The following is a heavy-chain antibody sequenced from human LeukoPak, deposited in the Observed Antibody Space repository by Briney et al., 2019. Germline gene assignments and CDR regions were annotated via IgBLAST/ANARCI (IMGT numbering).Heavy chain of an antibody. J-gene: IGHJ3*02. CDR3: AREQADSGSYFHHAFDI. V-gene: IGHV3-33*01. Sequence: GGSLRLSCAASGFTFSSYGFHWVRQAPGKGLEWVAVIWFDGNRSFHSDSVKGRFTVSRDNSKNTVYLQMNSLRAEDTAVYYCAREQADSGSYFHHAFDIWGQGTMVTVSS. CDR2: IWFDGNRS. CDR1: GFTFSSYG. D-gene: IGHD1-26*01.